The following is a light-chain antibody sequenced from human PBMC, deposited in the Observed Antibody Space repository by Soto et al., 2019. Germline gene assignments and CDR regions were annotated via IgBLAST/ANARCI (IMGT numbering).Light chain of an antibody. Sequence: EIVLTQSPGTLSLSPGERATLSCRASQSISSSLAWYQQKPGQAPRLLIYGASSRATGIPDRFSGSGSGTDFTLIISRLESEDFAVYYCQQYAVSTWTFGHGTTVEV. CDR1: QSISSS. CDR2: GAS. J-gene: IGKJ1*01. CDR3: QQYAVSTWT. V-gene: IGKV3-20*01.